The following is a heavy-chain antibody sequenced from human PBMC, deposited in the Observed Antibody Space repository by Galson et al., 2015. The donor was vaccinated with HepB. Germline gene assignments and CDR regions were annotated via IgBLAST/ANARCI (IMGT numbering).Heavy chain of an antibody. V-gene: IGHV3-30*18. J-gene: IGHJ6*02. D-gene: IGHD3-10*01. CDR3: AKLETYYYGSGSLEWDYYGMDV. CDR2: ISYDGSNK. Sequence: SLRLSCAASGFTFSSYGMHWVRQAPGKGLEWVAVISYDGSNKYYADSVKGRFTISRDNSKNTLYLQMNSLRAEDTAVYYCAKLETYYYGSGSLEWDYYGMDVWGQGTTVTVSS. CDR1: GFTFSSYG.